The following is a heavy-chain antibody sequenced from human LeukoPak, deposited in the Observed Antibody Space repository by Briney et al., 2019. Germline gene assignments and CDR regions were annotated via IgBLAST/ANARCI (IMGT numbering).Heavy chain of an antibody. V-gene: IGHV4-39*01. CDR2: MYYSGST. CDR1: GDSITGSTNY. Sequence: SETLSLTCTVSGDSITGSTNYWGWLRQPPGKGLEWIGSMYYSGSTYYNPSLKSRVTMSADTSKNQVSLHLRSVTAADTAVYYCARQYYDSTGYYYFDYWGQGTLVTVSS. CDR3: ARQYYDSTGYYYFDY. J-gene: IGHJ4*02. D-gene: IGHD3-22*01.